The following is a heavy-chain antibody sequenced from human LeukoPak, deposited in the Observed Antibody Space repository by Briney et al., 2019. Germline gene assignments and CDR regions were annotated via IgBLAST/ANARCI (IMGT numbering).Heavy chain of an antibody. CDR1: GYTFTDYH. Sequence: ASVKVSCKASGYTFTDYHIHWVRQAPGQGLEWMGRINPESGGTNLAQKFQGRVTMTRDTSITTAYVELSNLKSDDTAVYYCARALRFLEWLYSGMDVWGQGTTVIVSS. J-gene: IGHJ6*02. D-gene: IGHD3-3*01. V-gene: IGHV1-2*06. CDR3: ARALRFLEWLYSGMDV. CDR2: INPESGGT.